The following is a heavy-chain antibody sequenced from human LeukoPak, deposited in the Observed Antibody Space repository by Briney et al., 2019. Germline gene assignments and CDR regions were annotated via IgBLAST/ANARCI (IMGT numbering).Heavy chain of an antibody. J-gene: IGHJ3*02. CDR2: IYTSGST. Sequence: SETLSLTCTVSGGSISSGSYYWSWIRQPAGKGLEWIGRIYTSGSTNYNPSLKSRVTISVDTSKNQFSLKLSSVTAADTAVYYCARTSLTYSGSYSAFDIWGQGTMVTVSS. CDR1: GGSISSGSYY. D-gene: IGHD1-26*01. V-gene: IGHV4-61*02. CDR3: ARTSLTYSGSYSAFDI.